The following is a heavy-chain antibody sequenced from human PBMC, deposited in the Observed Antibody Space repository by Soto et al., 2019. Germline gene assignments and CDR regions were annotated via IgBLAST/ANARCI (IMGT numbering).Heavy chain of an antibody. CDR3: AREPTVTSYAFDI. D-gene: IGHD4-17*01. CDR1: GGSISSGGYY. J-gene: IGHJ3*02. Sequence: QVQLQESGPGLVKPSQTLSLTCTVSGGSISSGGYYWSWIRQHPGKGLEWIGYIYYSGSTYYNPSLKIRVTISVDTSKNQFSLKLSSVTAADTAMYYCAREPTVTSYAFDIWGQGTMVTVSS. CDR2: IYYSGST. V-gene: IGHV4-31*03.